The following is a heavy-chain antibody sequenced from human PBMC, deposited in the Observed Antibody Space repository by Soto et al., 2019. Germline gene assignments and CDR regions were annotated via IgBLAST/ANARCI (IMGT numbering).Heavy chain of an antibody. D-gene: IGHD2-15*01. CDR2: IYSTGNS. V-gene: IGHV4-39*01. CDR3: ARLPRGYGNYVDS. CDR1: GGSISSSSYY. Sequence: QLQLQESGPGQVRPSETLSLTCTVSGGSISSSSYYWGWIRQPPGKGLEWIGSIYSTGNSDYKPYRKSRVTISVDTSKNEFSLKLSSVTAADRAVYYCARLPRGYGNYVDSWGQGILVTVSS. J-gene: IGHJ4*02.